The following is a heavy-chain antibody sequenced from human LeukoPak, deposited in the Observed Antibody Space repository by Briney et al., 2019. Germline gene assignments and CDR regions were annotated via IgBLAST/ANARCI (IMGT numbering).Heavy chain of an antibody. CDR1: GGSISSYY. V-gene: IGHV4-4*07. J-gene: IGHJ4*02. CDR2: IYTSGST. D-gene: IGHD3-22*01. CDR3: ARDGYYYDSTGYSGDY. Sequence: PSETLSLTCTVSGGSISSYYWSSVRQPAGKGLEWIGRIYTSGSTNYNPSLKSRVTMSVDTSKNQCSVKLSSVTAADTAVYYCARDGYYYDSTGYSGDYWGQGTLVTVSS.